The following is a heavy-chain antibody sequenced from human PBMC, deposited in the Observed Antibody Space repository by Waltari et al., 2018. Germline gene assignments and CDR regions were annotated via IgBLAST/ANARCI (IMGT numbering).Heavy chain of an antibody. D-gene: IGHD3-22*01. Sequence: QVQLQESGPGLVKPSETLSLTCTVSGGSISSYYWSWIRQPAGKGLEWIGRLYTSGSTNYNPSLKSRGTMSVDTSKNQFSLKLSSVTAADTAVYYCARDSRLPIYGDYYDSSGYSSIWGQGTLVTVSS. CDR1: GGSISSYY. J-gene: IGHJ4*02. V-gene: IGHV4-4*07. CDR2: LYTSGST. CDR3: ARDSRLPIYGDYYDSSGYSSI.